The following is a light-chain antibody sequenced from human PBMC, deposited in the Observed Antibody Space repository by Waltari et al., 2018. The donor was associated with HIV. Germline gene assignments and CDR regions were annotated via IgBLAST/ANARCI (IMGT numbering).Light chain of an antibody. J-gene: IGLJ3*02. CDR3: CSDAGSGTWV. CDR1: SSDVGGYNY. CDR2: DVN. Sequence: QSALTQPASVSGSPGQSITISCTGTSSDVGGYNYVSWYQQHPCNAPTLMFYDVNKPPSGVSKRFSVSKSGNTASLTISGLQAEDEADYYCCSDAGSGTWVFGGGTKLTVL. V-gene: IGLV2-23*02.